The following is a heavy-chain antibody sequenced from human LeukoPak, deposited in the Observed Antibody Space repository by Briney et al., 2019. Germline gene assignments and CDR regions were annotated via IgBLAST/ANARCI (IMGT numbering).Heavy chain of an antibody. CDR1: GGSFSGYY. CDR3: ARGRSDYVWGSYRRFDY. Sequence: SETLSLTCAVYGGSFSGYYWSWIRQPPGKGLEWIGEINHSGSTNYNPSLKSRVTISVDTSKNQFSLKLSSVTAADAAVYYCARGRSDYVWGSYRRFDYWGQGTLVTVSS. D-gene: IGHD3-16*02. J-gene: IGHJ4*02. CDR2: INHSGST. V-gene: IGHV4-34*01.